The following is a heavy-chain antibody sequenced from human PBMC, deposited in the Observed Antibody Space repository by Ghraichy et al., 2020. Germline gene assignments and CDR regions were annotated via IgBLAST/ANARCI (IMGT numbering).Heavy chain of an antibody. D-gene: IGHD3-10*01. CDR2: IYNSGST. Sequence: GSLRLSCTVSADSISSYFWSWIRQPPGKGLEWIGYIYNSGSTNYNPSLKSRVTISVDTSKNQFSLELSSVTAADTAVYYCARDMGLLWFGEYTPGSFDIWGQGTMVTVSS. V-gene: IGHV4-59*01. CDR1: ADSISSYF. CDR3: ARDMGLLWFGEYTPGSFDI. J-gene: IGHJ3*02.